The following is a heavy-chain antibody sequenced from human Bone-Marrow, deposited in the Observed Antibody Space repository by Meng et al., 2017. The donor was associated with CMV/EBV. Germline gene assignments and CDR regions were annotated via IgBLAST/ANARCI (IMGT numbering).Heavy chain of an antibody. D-gene: IGHD4-17*01. J-gene: IGHJ6*02. CDR2: ISYDGNNE. Sequence: GESLKISCAASGFTFSSYAMHWVRQAPGKGLEWVAIISYDGNNEYYADSVRGRFTISRDTSKNMLHLQMNSLRAEDTAVYYCARDHYGDYGAQGYYYYGMDVWGQGTTVTVSS. V-gene: IGHV3-30-3*01. CDR3: ARDHYGDYGAQGYYYYGMDV. CDR1: GFTFSSYA.